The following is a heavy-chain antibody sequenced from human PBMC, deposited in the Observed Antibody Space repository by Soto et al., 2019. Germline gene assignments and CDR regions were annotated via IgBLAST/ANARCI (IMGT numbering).Heavy chain of an antibody. CDR2: INHSGST. V-gene: IGHV4-34*01. CDR3: ARIRGYSYGPFDY. CDR1: GGSFSGYY. D-gene: IGHD5-18*01. Sequence: SETLSLTCAVYGGSFSGYYWSWIRQPPGKGLEWIGEINHSGSTNYNPSLKSRVTISVDTSKNQFSLKLSSVTAADTAVYYCARIRGYSYGPFDYWGQGTLVTVSS. J-gene: IGHJ4*02.